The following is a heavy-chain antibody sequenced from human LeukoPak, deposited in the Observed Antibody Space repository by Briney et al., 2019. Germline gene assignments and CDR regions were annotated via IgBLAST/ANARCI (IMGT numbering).Heavy chain of an antibody. V-gene: IGHV4-39*01. J-gene: IGHJ4*02. D-gene: IGHD2-2*01. CDR2: IYYSGNT. Sequence: PSETLSLTCSFSGVPINSRDYCWNWIRQPPGKGLEWIGSIYYSGNTYYNPSLQSRATISLDTSRDYFSLTLSTVTAADTALYFCSRGAMTAKPADFWGQGTLVTVSS. CDR3: SRGAMTAKPADF. CDR1: GVPINSRDYC.